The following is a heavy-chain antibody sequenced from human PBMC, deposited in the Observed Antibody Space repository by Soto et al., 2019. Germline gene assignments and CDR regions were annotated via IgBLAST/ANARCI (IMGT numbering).Heavy chain of an antibody. D-gene: IGHD1-26*01. V-gene: IGHV4-39*01. CDR1: NGPVSTSTYY. J-gene: IGHJ6*02. CDR3: ARSKWWELPFFYYAMDV. CDR2: IFYNGST. Sequence: QLQLQESGPGLVKPSETVSLTCTVSNGPVSTSTYYWGWLRQPPGKGLEWIGSIFYNGSTNYNPSHKSRVTISVDTSKNQFSLKLSSVTAADTALYFCARSKWWELPFFYYAMDVWGQGTAVTVSS.